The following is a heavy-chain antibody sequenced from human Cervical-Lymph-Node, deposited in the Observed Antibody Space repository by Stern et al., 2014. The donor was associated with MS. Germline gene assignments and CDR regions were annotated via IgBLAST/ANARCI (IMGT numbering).Heavy chain of an antibody. D-gene: IGHD3-16*01. J-gene: IGHJ3*01. V-gene: IGHV3-9*01. Sequence: VQLVQSGGDLVKPGGSLRLSCGASGFSFDDYDMHWVRQAPGKGLEWVSRISGNSADIAYADSVKGRFTISRDNGKKSLHLQMDSLRLEDTALYYCAKDTLYSLDGFDLWGQGTLVTVSS. CDR1: GFSFDDYD. CDR2: ISGNSADI. CDR3: AKDTLYSLDGFDL.